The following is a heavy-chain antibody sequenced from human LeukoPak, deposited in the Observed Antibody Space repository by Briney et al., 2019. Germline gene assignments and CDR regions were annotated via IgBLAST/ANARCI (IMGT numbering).Heavy chain of an antibody. CDR1: GFTFSSYA. V-gene: IGHV3-30*04. CDR3: AGTPTTRGGDYFDY. CDR2: ISYDGSNK. Sequence: GSLRLSCAASGFTFSSYAMHWVRQAPGKGLEWVAVISYDGSNKYYADSVKGRFTISRDNSKNTLYLQMNSLRAEDTAVYYCAGTPTTRGGDYFDYWGQGTLVTVSS. J-gene: IGHJ4*02. D-gene: IGHD4-11*01.